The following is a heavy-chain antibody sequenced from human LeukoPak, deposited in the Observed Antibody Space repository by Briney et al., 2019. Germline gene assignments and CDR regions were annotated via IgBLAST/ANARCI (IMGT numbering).Heavy chain of an antibody. CDR1: GGSISSGGYY. CDR2: IYYSGST. Sequence: SETLSLTCTVSGGSISSGGYYWSWIRQHPGKGLEWIGYIYYSGSTYYNPSLKSRVTISVDTSKNQFSLKLSSVTAADTAVYYCAIFYDSSGYYMVDYWGQGTLVTVSS. J-gene: IGHJ4*02. V-gene: IGHV4-31*03. D-gene: IGHD3-22*01. CDR3: AIFYDSSGYYMVDY.